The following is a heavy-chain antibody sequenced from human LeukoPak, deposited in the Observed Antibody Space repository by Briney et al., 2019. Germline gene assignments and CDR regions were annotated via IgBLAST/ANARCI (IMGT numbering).Heavy chain of an antibody. Sequence: PSQTLSLTCTVSGGSINSGNYYWSWIRQPAGKGLEWIGRIYTSGSTNYNPSVKSRVTISVDTSKNQFSLKLSSVTAADTAVYYCARARRDSMVRGVRYYYYMDVWGKGTTVTISS. CDR1: GGSINSGNYY. V-gene: IGHV4-61*02. CDR3: ARARRDSMVRGVRYYYYMDV. J-gene: IGHJ6*03. CDR2: IYTSGST. D-gene: IGHD3-10*01.